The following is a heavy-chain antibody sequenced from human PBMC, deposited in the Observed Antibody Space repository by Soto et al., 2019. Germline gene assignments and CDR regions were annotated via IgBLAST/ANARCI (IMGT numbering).Heavy chain of an antibody. D-gene: IGHD2-2*01. CDR2: ISSSSTYT. J-gene: IGHJ6*04. CDR1: GFTFSDYY. Sequence: GGSLRLSCAASGFTFSDYYMSWIRQAPGKGLEWVSHISSSSTYTNYADSVKGRFTISRDNAKNSLYLQMNSLRAEDTAVYYCARGYQALSGVYYGMDVWGEGTTVTVSS. CDR3: ARGYQALSGVYYGMDV. V-gene: IGHV3-11*06.